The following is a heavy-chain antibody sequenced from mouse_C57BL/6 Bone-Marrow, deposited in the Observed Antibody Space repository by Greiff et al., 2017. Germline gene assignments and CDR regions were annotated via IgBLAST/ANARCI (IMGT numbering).Heavy chain of an antibody. Sequence: VQLKPSGAELVKPGASVKLSCTASGFNIKDYYMHWVKQRTEQGLEWIGRIDPEDGETKYAPKFQGKATITADTSSNTAYLQLSSLTSEDTAVYYCARITTVVPSYFDVWGTGTTVTVSS. J-gene: IGHJ1*03. CDR2: IDPEDGET. CDR3: ARITTVVPSYFDV. D-gene: IGHD1-1*01. CDR1: GFNIKDYY. V-gene: IGHV14-2*01.